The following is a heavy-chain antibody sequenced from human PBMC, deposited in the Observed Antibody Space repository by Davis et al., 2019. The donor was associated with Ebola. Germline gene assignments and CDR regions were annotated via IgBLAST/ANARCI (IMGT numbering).Heavy chain of an antibody. Sequence: PSETLSLTCAVYGGSFSGYYWSWIRQPPGKGLEWIGEINHSGRTNYNPSLESRVTISVHTSKNQFSLNLSSVTDADTAVYYCARRRYGSITPSWFDPWGQGTLVTVSS. CDR3: ARRRYGSITPSWFDP. CDR1: GGSFSGYY. V-gene: IGHV4-34*01. D-gene: IGHD5-18*01. J-gene: IGHJ5*02. CDR2: INHSGRT.